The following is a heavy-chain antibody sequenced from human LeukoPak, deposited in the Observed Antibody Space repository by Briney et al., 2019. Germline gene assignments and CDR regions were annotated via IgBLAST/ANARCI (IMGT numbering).Heavy chain of an antibody. Sequence: GRSLSLSCAASGFTFSSYAMHWVRQAPGKGPEWVAVISYDGSNKYYADSVKGRFTISRDNAKNSLYLQMNSLRAEDTAVYYCARDQYYYGSGREPTFDYWGQGTLVTVSS. V-gene: IGHV3-30*04. J-gene: IGHJ4*02. CDR1: GFTFSSYA. CDR3: ARDQYYYGSGREPTFDY. CDR2: ISYDGSNK. D-gene: IGHD3-10*01.